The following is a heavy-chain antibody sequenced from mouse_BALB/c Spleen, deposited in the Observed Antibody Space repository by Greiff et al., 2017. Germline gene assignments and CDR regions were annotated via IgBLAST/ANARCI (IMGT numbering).Heavy chain of an antibody. CDR1: GYSITSGYY. CDR2: ISYDGSN. CDR3: ARGNYRYDGFAY. V-gene: IGHV3-6*02. D-gene: IGHD2-14*01. J-gene: IGHJ3*01. Sequence: DVKLQESGPGLVKPSQSLSLTCSVTGYSITSGYYWNWIRQFPGNKLEWMGYISYDGSNNYNPSLKNRISITRDTSKNQFFLKLNSVTTEDTATYYCARGNYRYDGFAYWGQGTLVTVSA.